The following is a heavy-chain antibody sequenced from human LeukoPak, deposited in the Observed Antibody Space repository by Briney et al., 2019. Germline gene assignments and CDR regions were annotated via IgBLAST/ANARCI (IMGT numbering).Heavy chain of an antibody. V-gene: IGHV3-53*01. D-gene: IGHD5-18*01. CDR2: IYSGGST. CDR1: GFTVSSSY. J-gene: IGHJ4*02. CDR3: AKGYNYAYEY. Sequence: GGSLRLSCAASGFTVSSSYMSWVRQAPGKGLEWVSLIYSGGSTYYAASVKGRFTISRDNSKNTLYLQMNSLRPEDTAVYNCAKGYNYAYEYWGQGTLLTVSS.